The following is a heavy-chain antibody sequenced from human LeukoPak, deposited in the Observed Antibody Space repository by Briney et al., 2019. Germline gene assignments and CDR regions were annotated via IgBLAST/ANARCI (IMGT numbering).Heavy chain of an antibody. CDR1: GGSFSGYY. CDR2: INHSGST. D-gene: IGHD6-13*01. CDR3: ARWIWGSSIDY. Sequence: SETLSLTCAVYGGSFSGYYWSWIRQPPGKGLEWIREINHSGSTNYNPSLKSRVTISVDTSKNQFSLKLSSVTAADTAVYYCARWIWGSSIDYWGQGALVTVS. J-gene: IGHJ4*02. V-gene: IGHV4-34*01.